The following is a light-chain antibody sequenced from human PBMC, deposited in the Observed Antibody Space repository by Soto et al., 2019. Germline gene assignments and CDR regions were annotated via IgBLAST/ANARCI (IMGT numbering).Light chain of an antibody. Sequence: QTVVTQEPSFSVSPGETVTLTCGLSSGSVSTSYYPSWYQQAPGQAPRTLIYSTNIRSSGVPDRFSGSILGSKAALTITGAQADDESDYYCVLYLAGGISVFGGGTQLTVL. CDR2: STN. CDR3: VLYLAGGISV. J-gene: IGLJ2*01. CDR1: SGSVSTSYY. V-gene: IGLV8-61*01.